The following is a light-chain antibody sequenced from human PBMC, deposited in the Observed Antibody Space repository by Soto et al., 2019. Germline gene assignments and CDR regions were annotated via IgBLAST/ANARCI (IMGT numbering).Light chain of an antibody. V-gene: IGKV3-20*01. Sequence: EIVLTHSPGTLSFSPWQRATLSSSSSQSVSNNFLAWYQQKPGQAPRLLIHDASSRATGIPDRFSGSGSGTDFTLTISRLEPEDFAVYYCQQYGSSPRTFGQGTKVDI. CDR2: DAS. CDR1: QSVSNNF. CDR3: QQYGSSPRT. J-gene: IGKJ1*01.